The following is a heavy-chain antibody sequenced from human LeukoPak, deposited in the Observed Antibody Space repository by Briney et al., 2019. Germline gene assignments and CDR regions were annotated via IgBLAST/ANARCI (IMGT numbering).Heavy chain of an antibody. Sequence: GGSLRLSCAASGFTFSTYSMNWVRQAPGKGLEWVSSISSRSTYIYYADSVKGRFTISRDNAKNSLYLQMNSLRAEDTAVYYCARAHRARYCSGGSCYSADAFDIWGQGTMVTVSS. CDR2: ISSRSTYI. J-gene: IGHJ3*02. CDR3: ARAHRARYCSGGSCYSADAFDI. CDR1: GFTFSTYS. D-gene: IGHD2-15*01. V-gene: IGHV3-21*01.